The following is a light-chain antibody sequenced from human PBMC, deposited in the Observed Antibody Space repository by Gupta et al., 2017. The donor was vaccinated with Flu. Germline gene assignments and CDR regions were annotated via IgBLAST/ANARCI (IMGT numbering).Light chain of an antibody. V-gene: IGLV3-25*02. CDR3: QSADSSDTWV. CDR2: KDT. J-gene: IGLJ3*02. CDR1: ELPKQY. Sequence: SYPLTQPPSVPVSPAPPARISCSGDELPKQYSYWYQQRPGHAPVLLIYKDTKRPAGIPARFSDSRSGTSVRITINGAEAEDEADYYYQSADSSDTWVFGGGT.